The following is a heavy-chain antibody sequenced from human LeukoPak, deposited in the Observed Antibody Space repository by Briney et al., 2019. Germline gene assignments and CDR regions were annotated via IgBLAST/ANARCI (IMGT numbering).Heavy chain of an antibody. CDR2: IIPIFGTA. CDR3: ASGSSGYGYYYYMDV. D-gene: IGHD3-22*01. V-gene: IGHV1-69*13. J-gene: IGHJ6*03. Sequence: SVKVSCKASGGTFSSYAISWVRQAPGQGLEWMGGIIPIFGTANYAQKFQGRVTITADESTSAAYMELSSLRSEDTAVYYCASGSSGYGYYYYMDVWGKGTTVTVSS. CDR1: GGTFSSYA.